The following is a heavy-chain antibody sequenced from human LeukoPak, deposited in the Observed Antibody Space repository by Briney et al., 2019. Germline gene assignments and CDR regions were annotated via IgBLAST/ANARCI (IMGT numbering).Heavy chain of an antibody. CDR2: IYYSGST. CDR3: ATYDSSGYYHDY. J-gene: IGHJ4*02. V-gene: IGHV4-59*05. D-gene: IGHD3-22*01. CDR1: GGSISSYY. Sequence: SETLSLTCTVSGGSISSYYWSWIRQPPGKGLEWIGSIYYSGSTYYNSSLKSRVTISVDTSKNQFSLKLSSVTAADTAVYYCATYDSSGYYHDYWGQGTLVTVSS.